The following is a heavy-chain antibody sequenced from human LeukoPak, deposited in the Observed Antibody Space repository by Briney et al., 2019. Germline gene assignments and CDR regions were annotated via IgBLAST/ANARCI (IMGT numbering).Heavy chain of an antibody. CDR3: ARTSENDYYDSSGYYRLYYYYGMDV. CDR1: GFTFSRYS. D-gene: IGHD3-22*01. V-gene: IGHV3-48*04. Sequence: GGSLILSCAASGFTFSRYSMNWVRQAPGKGLEWVSYISSSSITIYYADSVKGRFTISRDNAKNSLYLQMNSLTAEDTAVYYCARTSENDYYDSSGYYRLYYYYGMDVWGQGTTVTVSS. J-gene: IGHJ6*02. CDR2: ISSSSITI.